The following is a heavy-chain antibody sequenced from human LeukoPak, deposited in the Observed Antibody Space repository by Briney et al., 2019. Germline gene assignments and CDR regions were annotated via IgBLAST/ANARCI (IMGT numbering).Heavy chain of an antibody. D-gene: IGHD3-10*01. CDR3: ARDALLLWFEDGMDV. J-gene: IGHJ6*02. V-gene: IGHV4-31*03. Sequence: SSEIPSLTCTVSGGSISSGGYYWSWIRQHPGKGLEWIGYIYYSGSTYYNPSLKSRVTISVDTSKNQFSLKLSSVTAADTAVYYCARDALLLWFEDGMDVWGQGTTVTVSS. CDR1: GGSISSGGYY. CDR2: IYYSGST.